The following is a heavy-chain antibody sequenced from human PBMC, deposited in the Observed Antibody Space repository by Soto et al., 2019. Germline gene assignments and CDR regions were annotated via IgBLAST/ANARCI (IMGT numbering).Heavy chain of an antibody. D-gene: IGHD4-17*01. CDR2: IIPIFGTA. J-gene: IGHJ6*02. CDR1: GGTLSGYA. Sequence: TSAKFAFRAAGGTLSGYAISGVGQAPEQGLEWMGGIIPIFGTANYAQKFQGRVTITADKSTSTAYMELSSMRSEDTAVYYCANYGHARGAGYYYYSGMDVWGQGTTVPVS. V-gene: IGHV1-69*06. CDR3: ANYGHARGAGYYYYSGMDV.